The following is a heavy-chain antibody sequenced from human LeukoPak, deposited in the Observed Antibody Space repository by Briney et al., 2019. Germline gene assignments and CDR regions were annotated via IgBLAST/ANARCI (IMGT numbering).Heavy chain of an antibody. V-gene: IGHV3-30*02. CDR2: IRYDGSNK. CDR1: GFTFSSYG. D-gene: IGHD3-16*02. Sequence: HPGGSLRLSCAASGFTFSSYGMHWVRQAPGKGLEWVAFIRYDGSNKYYADSVKGRFTISRDNAKNSLYLQMNSLRAEDTAVYYCARVTLYDYVWGSYHTEYYFDYWGQGTLVTVSS. J-gene: IGHJ4*02. CDR3: ARVTLYDYVWGSYHTEYYFDY.